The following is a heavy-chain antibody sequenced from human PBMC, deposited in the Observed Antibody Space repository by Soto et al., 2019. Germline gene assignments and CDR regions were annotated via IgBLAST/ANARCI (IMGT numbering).Heavy chain of an antibody. CDR2: INPNSGGT. J-gene: IGHJ3*02. CDR3: ARGRDGYKYDAFDI. Sequence: ASVKVSCKASGYTFTGYYMHWVRQAPGQGLEWMGWINPNSGGTNYAQKIQGWVTMTRDTSISTAYMELSRLRSDDTAVYYCARGRDGYKYDAFDIWGQGTMVTVSS. CDR1: GYTFTGYY. D-gene: IGHD5-12*01. V-gene: IGHV1-2*04.